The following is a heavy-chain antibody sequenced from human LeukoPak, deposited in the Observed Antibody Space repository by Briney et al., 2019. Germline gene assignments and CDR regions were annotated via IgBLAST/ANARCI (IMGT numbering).Heavy chain of an antibody. V-gene: IGHV3-30-3*01. CDR3: VRGPHWATYDY. J-gene: IGHJ4*02. D-gene: IGHD3-16*01. CDR1: GFTFSSYA. Sequence: GRSLRLSCAASGFTFSSYAMHWVRQAPGKGLEWVAVISYDGSNKYYADSVKGRFTISRDNSKNTLYLQMNSLRAEDTAVYYCVRGPHWATYDYWGQGTLVTVSS. CDR2: ISYDGSNK.